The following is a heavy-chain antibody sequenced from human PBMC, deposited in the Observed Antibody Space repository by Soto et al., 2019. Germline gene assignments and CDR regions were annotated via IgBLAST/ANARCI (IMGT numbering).Heavy chain of an antibody. Sequence: EVQLVESGGGLVQPGGSLRLSCAASGFTFSSYAMHWVRQAPGKGLEYVSAISSNGGSTYYANSVKGRFTISRDNSKNTLYLQMGSLRAEDMAVYYCARGGVYGSGSYYNGYFDYWGQGTLVTVSS. D-gene: IGHD3-10*01. V-gene: IGHV3-64*01. CDR3: ARGGVYGSGSYYNGYFDY. CDR2: ISSNGGST. CDR1: GFTFSSYA. J-gene: IGHJ4*02.